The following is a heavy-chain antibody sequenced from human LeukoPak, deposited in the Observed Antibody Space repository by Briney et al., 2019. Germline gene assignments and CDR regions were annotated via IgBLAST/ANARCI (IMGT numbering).Heavy chain of an antibody. D-gene: IGHD3-10*01. CDR3: ARDADYYGSGWFDP. Sequence: PGGSLRLSCAASGFTFSSYAMHWVRQAPGKGLEWVAVISYDGSNKYYADSVKGRFTISRDNSKNTLYLQMNSLRAEDTAVYYCARDADYYGSGWFDPWGQGTLVTVSS. CDR2: ISYDGSNK. J-gene: IGHJ5*02. V-gene: IGHV3-30-3*01. CDR1: GFTFSSYA.